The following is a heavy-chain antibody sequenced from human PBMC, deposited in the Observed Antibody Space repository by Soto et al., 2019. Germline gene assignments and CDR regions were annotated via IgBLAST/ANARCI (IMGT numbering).Heavy chain of an antibody. CDR1: GGSISSGDYY. CDR3: ARASMVRGVISGYYYYGMDV. V-gene: IGHV4-30-4*01. D-gene: IGHD3-10*01. CDR2: IYYSGST. Sequence: QVQLQESGPGLVKPSQTLSLTCTVSGGSISSGDYYWSWIRQPPGKGLEWIGYIYYSGSTYYNPPLQCRLTISVATSKTHFSLNLSSVTAADTAVYYCARASMVRGVISGYYYYGMDVWGQGTTVTVSS. J-gene: IGHJ6*02.